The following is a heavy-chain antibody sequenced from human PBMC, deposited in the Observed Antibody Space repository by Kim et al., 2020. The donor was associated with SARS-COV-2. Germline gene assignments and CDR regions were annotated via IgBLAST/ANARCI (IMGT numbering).Heavy chain of an antibody. CDR2: IYHSGST. D-gene: IGHD2-15*01. Sequence: SETLSLTCAVSGGSISSSNWWSWVRQPPGKGLEWIGEIYHSGSTNYNPSLKSRVTISVDKSKNQFSLKLSSVTAADMAVYYCARKISGIVVVVAATPFDYWGQGTLVTVSS. J-gene: IGHJ4*02. CDR1: GGSISSSNW. V-gene: IGHV4-4*02. CDR3: ARKISGIVVVVAATPFDY.